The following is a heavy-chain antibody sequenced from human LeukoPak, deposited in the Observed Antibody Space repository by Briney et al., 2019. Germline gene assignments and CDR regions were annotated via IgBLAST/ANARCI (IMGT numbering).Heavy chain of an antibody. D-gene: IGHD1-26*01. CDR1: GFTFSSYS. J-gene: IGHJ4*02. CDR2: ISSSSSYI. Sequence: GGSLRLSCAASGFTFSSYSMNWVRQAPGKGLEWVSSISSSSSYIYYADSVKGRFTISRDNAKNSLYLQMNSLRTEDTALYYCTKGGRWELPYYFDYWGQGTLVTVSS. V-gene: IGHV3-21*04. CDR3: TKGGRWELPYYFDY.